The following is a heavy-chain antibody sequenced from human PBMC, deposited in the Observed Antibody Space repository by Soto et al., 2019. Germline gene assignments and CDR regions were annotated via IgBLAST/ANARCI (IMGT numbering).Heavy chain of an antibody. CDR1: GFTFSSYG. CDR3: ARGRDSSSWYFDY. Sequence: QVQLVESGGGVVQPGRSLRLSCAASGFTFSSYGMHWVRQAPGKGLEWVAVIWYDGSNKYYADSVKGRFTISRDNSKNTLYLQMYSLRAEDTAVYYCARGRDSSSWYFDYWGQGTLVTVSS. CDR2: IWYDGSNK. J-gene: IGHJ4*02. D-gene: IGHD6-13*01. V-gene: IGHV3-33*01.